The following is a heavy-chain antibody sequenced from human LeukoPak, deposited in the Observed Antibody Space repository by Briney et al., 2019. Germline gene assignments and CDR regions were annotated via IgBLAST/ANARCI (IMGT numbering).Heavy chain of an antibody. CDR1: GFTSSSYA. V-gene: IGHV3-49*04. D-gene: IGHD3-9*01. CDR2: IRSKAYGGTT. CDR3: TRSGPILTGYCDY. J-gene: IGHJ4*02. Sequence: GGSLRLSCAASGFTSSSYAMHWVRQAPGKGLEWVGFIRSKAYGGTTEYAASVKGRFTISRDDSKSIAYLQMNSLKTEDTAVYYCTRSGPILTGYCDYWGQGTLVTVSS.